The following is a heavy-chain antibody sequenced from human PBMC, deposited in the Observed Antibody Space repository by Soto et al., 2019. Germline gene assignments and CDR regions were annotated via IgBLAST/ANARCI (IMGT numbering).Heavy chain of an antibody. Sequence: GESLKISCKGSGYTFTNYWIGWVRQMPGKGLEWMGIIYPGDCDTKYNPSFQGQVTISADKSITTTYLQWSSLKASDTAIYYCAASIFYYGMDVWGQGTTVTVSS. CDR1: GYTFTNYW. CDR3: AASIFYYGMDV. J-gene: IGHJ6*02. CDR2: IYPGDCDT. V-gene: IGHV5-51*01.